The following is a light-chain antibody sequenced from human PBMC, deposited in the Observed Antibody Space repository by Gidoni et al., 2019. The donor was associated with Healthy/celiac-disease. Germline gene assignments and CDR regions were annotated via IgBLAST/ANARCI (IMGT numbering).Light chain of an antibody. J-gene: IGKJ1*01. CDR3: QQSYSTCWT. Sequence: DIQMTQSPSSLSASVGDRVTITCRASQSISSYLNWYQQKPGKAPKLLIYAASSLQSGVPSRFSGSGSGTDFTLTISCLQPEDFATYYCQQSYSTCWTFGQGTKVEIK. CDR2: AAS. V-gene: IGKV1-39*01. CDR1: QSISSY.